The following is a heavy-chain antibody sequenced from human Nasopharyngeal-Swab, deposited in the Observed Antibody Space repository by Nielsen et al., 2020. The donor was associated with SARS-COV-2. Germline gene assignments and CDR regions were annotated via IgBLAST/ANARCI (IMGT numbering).Heavy chain of an antibody. CDR3: ASSPSRGWYEYHLDN. CDR2: IYGGDST. V-gene: IGHV3-53*04. CDR1: GFTVSSNY. D-gene: IGHD6-19*01. J-gene: IGHJ4*02. Sequence: SLKISCAVSGFTVSSNYMSWVRQAPGKGLEWVSVIYGGDSTYYADSVRGRFTVTRHISENTLYLQMNSLRAEDTAVYYCASSPSRGWYEYHLDNWGQGTLVTVSS.